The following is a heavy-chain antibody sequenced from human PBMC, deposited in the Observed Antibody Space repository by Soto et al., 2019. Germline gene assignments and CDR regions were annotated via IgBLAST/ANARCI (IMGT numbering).Heavy chain of an antibody. CDR1: GFSLTTSGVG. Sequence: QITLNESGTTVVRPTETLTLTCRFSGFSLTTSGVGVGWIRQSPGKAPEWLALIYWDDDKRYSASLKRRLTITKDTSKNQVVLTVSDLDPTDTATYYCAHRVLRTVFGLVTTTAIYFDFWGQGTPVAVSS. CDR2: IYWDDDK. D-gene: IGHD3-3*01. CDR3: AHRVLRTVFGLVTTTAIYFDF. V-gene: IGHV2-5*02. J-gene: IGHJ4*02.